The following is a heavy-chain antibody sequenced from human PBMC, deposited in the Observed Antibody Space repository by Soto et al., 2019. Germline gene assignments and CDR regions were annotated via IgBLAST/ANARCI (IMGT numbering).Heavy chain of an antibody. CDR2: IYHSGST. CDR1: GGSISSGGYS. CDR3: ARGGGTGPFDI. V-gene: IGHV4-30-2*01. J-gene: IGHJ3*02. Sequence: TLSLTCAVSGGSISSGGYSWSWIRQPPGKGLEWIGYIYHSGSTYYNPSLKSRVTISVDRSKNQFSLKLSSVTAADTAVYYCARGGGTGPFDIWGQGTMVTVSS. D-gene: IGHD3-16*01.